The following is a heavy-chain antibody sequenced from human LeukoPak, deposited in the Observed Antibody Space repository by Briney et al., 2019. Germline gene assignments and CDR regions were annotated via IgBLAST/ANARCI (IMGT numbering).Heavy chain of an antibody. CDR1: GFTFSSYA. CDR3: ARDLTYGSSWQGIDY. Sequence: GGSLRLSCAASGFTFSSYAMHWVRQAPGKGLEWVAVISYDGSNKYYADSVKGRFTISRDNSKNTLYLQMNSLRAEDTAVYYCARDLTYGSSWQGIDYWGQGTLVTVSS. J-gene: IGHJ4*02. CDR2: ISYDGSNK. V-gene: IGHV3-30-3*01. D-gene: IGHD6-13*01.